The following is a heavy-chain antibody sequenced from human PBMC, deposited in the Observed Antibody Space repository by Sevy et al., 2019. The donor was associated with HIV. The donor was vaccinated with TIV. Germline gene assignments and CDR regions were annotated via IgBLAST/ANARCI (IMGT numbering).Heavy chain of an antibody. CDR3: AKDGIQLWSHYYYYGMDV. D-gene: IGHD5-18*01. CDR1: GFTFSSYG. V-gene: IGHV3-30*02. Sequence: GSLKLSCAASGFTFSSYGMHWVRQAPGKGLEWVAVIWYDGSNKYYADSVKGQFTISRDNSKNTLYLQMNSLRAEETAVYYCAKDGIQLWSHYYYYGMDVRGQGTTVTVSS. J-gene: IGHJ6*02. CDR2: IWYDGSNK.